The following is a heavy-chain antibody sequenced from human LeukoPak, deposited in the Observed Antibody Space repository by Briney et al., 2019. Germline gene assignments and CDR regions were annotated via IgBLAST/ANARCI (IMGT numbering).Heavy chain of an antibody. CDR3: ARSLTPNTIFGVVSGYYYYYMDV. Sequence: GGSLRLSCAASGFTFSSYWMSWVRQAPGNGLEWVANIKQDGSEKYYVDSVKGRFTISRDNAKNSLYLQMNSLRAEDTAVYYCARSLTPNTIFGVVSGYYYYYMDVWGIGTTVTVSS. CDR1: GFTFSSYW. D-gene: IGHD3-3*01. V-gene: IGHV3-7*01. CDR2: IKQDGSEK. J-gene: IGHJ6*03.